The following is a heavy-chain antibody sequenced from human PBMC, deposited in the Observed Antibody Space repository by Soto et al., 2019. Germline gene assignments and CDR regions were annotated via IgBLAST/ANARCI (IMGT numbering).Heavy chain of an antibody. V-gene: IGHV3-33*01. J-gene: IGHJ4*02. CDR1: GFTFSSYG. Sequence: QVQLVESGGGVVQPGRSLRLSCAASGFTFSSYGMHWVRQAPGKGLEWVAVIWYDGSNKYYADSVKGRFTISRDNSKNTLYLQMNSLRAEDTAVYYCARDGDSGSTADYWGQGTLVTVSS. CDR2: IWYDGSNK. CDR3: ARDGDSGSTADY. D-gene: IGHD1-26*01.